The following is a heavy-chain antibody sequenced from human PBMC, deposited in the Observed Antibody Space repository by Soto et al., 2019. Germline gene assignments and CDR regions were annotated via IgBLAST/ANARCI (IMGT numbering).Heavy chain of an antibody. Sequence: GGSLRLSCAASGFTFSSYAMSWVRQAPGKGLEWVSAISGSGGSTYYADSVKGRFTISRDNSKNTLYLQMNSLRAEDTAVYYCAKGAMGDDYYYYGMDVWGQGTTVTVSS. CDR1: GFTFSSYA. J-gene: IGHJ6*02. D-gene: IGHD3-16*01. V-gene: IGHV3-23*01. CDR3: AKGAMGDDYYYYGMDV. CDR2: ISGSGGST.